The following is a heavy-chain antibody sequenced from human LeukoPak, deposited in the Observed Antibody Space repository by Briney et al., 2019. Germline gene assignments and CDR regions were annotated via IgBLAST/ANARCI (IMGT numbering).Heavy chain of an antibody. V-gene: IGHV3-21*01. J-gene: IGHJ5*01. CDR3: ARDQCSTTTCPIVS. Sequence: KSGGSLRLSCAASGFTFSIYTMNWVRQAPGKGLEWVSSISTSSHYIYYADSVKGRVTISRDNAKSSLYLQLDSLRAEDTAVYYCARDQCSTTTCPIVSSGHGALVTVAS. D-gene: IGHD2-2*01. CDR1: GFTFSIYT. CDR2: ISTSSHYI.